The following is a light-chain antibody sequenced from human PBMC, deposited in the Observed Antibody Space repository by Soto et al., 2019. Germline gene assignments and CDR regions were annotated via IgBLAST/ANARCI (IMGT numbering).Light chain of an antibody. J-gene: IGLJ3*02. CDR1: SSDVGGYDY. Sequence: QSALTQPPSASGSPGQSVTISCTGTSSDVGGYDYVSWYQQEPGEAPKVMIYEVSRRPSGVPDRFSGSKSGNTASLTVSGLQAEDEADYYCSSYAGSGNGVFGGGTKLTVL. CDR2: EVS. CDR3: SSYAGSGNGV. V-gene: IGLV2-8*01.